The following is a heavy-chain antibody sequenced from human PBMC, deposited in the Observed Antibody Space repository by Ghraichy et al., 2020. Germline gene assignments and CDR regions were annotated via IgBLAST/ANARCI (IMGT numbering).Heavy chain of an antibody. CDR3: ARDRHYYDSSGYYQLVFDY. J-gene: IGHJ4*02. CDR1: GFTFSSYW. D-gene: IGHD3-22*01. V-gene: IGHV3-7*03. CDR2: IKQDGSEK. Sequence: GSLRLSCAASGFTFSSYWMSWVRQAPGKGLEWVANIKQDGSEKYYVDSVKGRFTISRDNAKNSLYLQMNSLRAEDTAVYYCARDRHYYDSSGYYQLVFDYWGQGTLVTVSS.